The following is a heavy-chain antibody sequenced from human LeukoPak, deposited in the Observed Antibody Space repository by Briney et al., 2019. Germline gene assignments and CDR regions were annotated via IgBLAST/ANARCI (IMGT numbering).Heavy chain of an antibody. J-gene: IGHJ6*03. D-gene: IGHD2-2*02. Sequence: GGSLRLSCAASGFTFSGSAMHWVRQASGKGLEWVGRIRSKANSYATAYAASVKGRSTISRDDSKNTAYLQMNSLKTEDTAVYYCTRLAIAPDYCYYMDVWGKGTTVTVSS. CDR2: IRSKANSYAT. CDR3: TRLAIAPDYCYYMDV. CDR1: GFTFSGSA. V-gene: IGHV3-73*01.